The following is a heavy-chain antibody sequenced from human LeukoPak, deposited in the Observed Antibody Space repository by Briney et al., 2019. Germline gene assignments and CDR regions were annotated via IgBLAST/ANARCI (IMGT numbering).Heavy chain of an antibody. J-gene: IGHJ4*02. CDR1: GFTFSSYA. V-gene: IGHV3-30-3*01. CDR3: AKVPGSPHY. Sequence: PGRSLRLSCAASGFTFSSYAMHWVRQAPGKGLEWVAVISYDGSNKYYADSVKGRFTISRDNSKNTLYLQMNSLRAEDTAVYYCAKVPGSPHYWGQGTLVTVSS. CDR2: ISYDGSNK. D-gene: IGHD3-10*01.